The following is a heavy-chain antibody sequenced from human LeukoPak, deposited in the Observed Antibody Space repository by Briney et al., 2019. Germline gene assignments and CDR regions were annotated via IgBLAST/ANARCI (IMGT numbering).Heavy chain of an antibody. CDR2: INPNSGGT. J-gene: IGHJ3*02. Sequence: ASVKVSCKASGYTFTGYYMHWVRQAPGQGLEWMGWINPNSGGTNYAQKVQGRVTMTRDTSISTAYMELSRLRSDDTAVYYCARESADSSSWYAFDIWGQGTMVNVSS. V-gene: IGHV1-2*02. CDR3: ARESADSSSWYAFDI. CDR1: GYTFTGYY. D-gene: IGHD6-13*01.